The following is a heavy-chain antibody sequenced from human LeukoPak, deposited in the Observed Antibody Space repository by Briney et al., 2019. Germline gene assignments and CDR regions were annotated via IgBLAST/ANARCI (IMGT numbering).Heavy chain of an antibody. J-gene: IGHJ4*02. CDR1: GFTFSNAW. Sequence: PGGSLRLSCAASGFTFSNAWMSWVRQAPGKGLEWVGRIKSKADGGTTDYAEPVKGRFTISRDDSKNTLYLQMNSPKPEDTAVYYCTTDETLDYYDSSGQTLDYWGQGTLVTVSS. V-gene: IGHV3-15*01. CDR3: TTDETLDYYDSSGQTLDY. D-gene: IGHD3-22*01. CDR2: IKSKADGGTT.